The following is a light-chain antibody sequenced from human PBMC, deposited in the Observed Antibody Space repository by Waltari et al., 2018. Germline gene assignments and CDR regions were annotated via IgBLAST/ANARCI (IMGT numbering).Light chain of an antibody. CDR2: AAT. CDR3: QQSYSTPYT. V-gene: IGKV1-39*01. J-gene: IGKJ2*01. Sequence: DIQMTQSPSSLSASVGDRVTITLRASQNIRNLLNWYQQKPGKAPRLLIYAATTLQTGVPARFSGNRSGTDFTLTIRDLQPEDFATYSCQQSYSTPYTFGQGTKMEI. CDR1: QNIRNL.